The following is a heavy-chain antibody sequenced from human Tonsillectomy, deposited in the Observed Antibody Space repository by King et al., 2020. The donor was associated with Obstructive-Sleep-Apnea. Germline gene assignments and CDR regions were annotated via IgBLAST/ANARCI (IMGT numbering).Heavy chain of an antibody. CDR2: IKSKTDGGTT. CDR1: GFTFSNAW. Sequence: VQLVESGGGLVKPGGSLRLSCAASGFTFSNAWISWVRQAPGKGLEWVGRIKSKTDGGTTDYAAPVKGRFTISRDDSKNTLYLQMNSLKTEDTAVYYCTTYPDIFTLAAPIDYWGQGTLVTVSS. J-gene: IGHJ4*02. D-gene: IGHD3-9*01. CDR3: TTYPDIFTLAAPIDY. V-gene: IGHV3-15*01.